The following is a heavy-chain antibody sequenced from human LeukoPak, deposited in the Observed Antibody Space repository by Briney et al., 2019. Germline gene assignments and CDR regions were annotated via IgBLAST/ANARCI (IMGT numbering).Heavy chain of an antibody. CDR1: GSSFSSYS. D-gene: IGHD3-3*01. CDR3: ARAFKYYDFWSVYSAAFDI. Sequence: PGRSLSPSWAASGSSFSSYSTNCGRHAPGDWRRWGLSISTSGSYIYDANSMKDRFTSSRDNAKNSLYLQMNSLRAEDTAVYYCARAFKYYDFWSVYSAAFDIWGQGTMVTVSS. V-gene: IGHV3-21*01. CDR2: ISTSGSYI. J-gene: IGHJ3*02.